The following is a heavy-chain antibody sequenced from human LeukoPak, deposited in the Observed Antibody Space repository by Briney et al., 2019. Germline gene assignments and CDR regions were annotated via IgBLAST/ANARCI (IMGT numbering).Heavy chain of an antibody. CDR3: ARDANYYGSGSDAFDI. J-gene: IGHJ3*02. CDR1: GFTFSSYG. CDR2: IWYDGSNK. V-gene: IGHV3-33*01. Sequence: QPGRSLRLSCAASGFTFSSYGMHWVRQAPGKGLEWVAVIWYDGSNKYYAYSVKGRFTISRDNPKNTLYLQMNSLRAEDTAVYYCARDANYYGSGSDAFDIWGQGTMVTVSS. D-gene: IGHD3-10*01.